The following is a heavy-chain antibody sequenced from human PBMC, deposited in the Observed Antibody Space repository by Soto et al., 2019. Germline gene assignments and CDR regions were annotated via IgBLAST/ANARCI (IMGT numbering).Heavy chain of an antibody. D-gene: IGHD6-19*01. CDR2: IKHDGSEK. Sequence: EVPLVESGGGLVQPGGSLRLSCAASGFTFSRNWMSWVRQAPGKGLEWVANIKHDGSEKYYVDSVKGRFTISRDNAKKSLYLHMNSLRAEDTAVYYCARDLVGVVAGTLDYWGQGTLVTVSS. V-gene: IGHV3-7*01. CDR3: ARDLVGVVAGTLDY. J-gene: IGHJ4*02. CDR1: GFTFSRNW.